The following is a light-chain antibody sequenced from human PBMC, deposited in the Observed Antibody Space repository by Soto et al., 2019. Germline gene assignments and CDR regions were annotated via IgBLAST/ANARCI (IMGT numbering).Light chain of an antibody. CDR3: QQNYRTPIT. V-gene: IGKV1-5*01. J-gene: IGKJ5*01. CDR1: QSISSW. Sequence: DIQMTQSPSTLSASVGDRVTITCRASQSISSWLAWYQQKPGKAPKLLIYDASSLQSGVPSRFSGSGSGTDFTFTISSLQPEDFATYYCQQNYRTPITFGQGTRLEIK. CDR2: DAS.